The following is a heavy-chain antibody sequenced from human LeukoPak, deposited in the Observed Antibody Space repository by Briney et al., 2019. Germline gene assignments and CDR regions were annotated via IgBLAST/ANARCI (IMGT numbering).Heavy chain of an antibody. CDR1: GDSISSYY. D-gene: IGHD3-10*01. CDR3: ARHLDYYGSGIYEY. V-gene: IGHV4-59*08. Sequence: PSETLSLTCTVSGDSISSYYWSWIRQPPGKGLEWIGYIHYSGITNYNPSLKSRVTISVDTYKNQFSLKLRSVTAADKAVYYCARHLDYYGSGIYEYWGQGTLVTVSS. CDR2: IHYSGIT. J-gene: IGHJ4*02.